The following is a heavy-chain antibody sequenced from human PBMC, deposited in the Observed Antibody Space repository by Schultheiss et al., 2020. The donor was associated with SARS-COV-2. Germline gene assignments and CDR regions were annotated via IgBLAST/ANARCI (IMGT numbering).Heavy chain of an antibody. D-gene: IGHD1-26*01. CDR1: GFTFTSSA. V-gene: IGHV1-58*01. J-gene: IGHJ4*02. CDR3: ARATRRGATRSYYFDY. CDR2: IVVGSGNT. Sequence: SVKVSCKASGFTFTSSAVQWVRQARGQRLEWIGWIVVGSGNTNYAQKFQGRVTITRNTSISTAYMELSSLRSEDTAVYYCARATRRGATRSYYFDYWGQGTLVTVSS.